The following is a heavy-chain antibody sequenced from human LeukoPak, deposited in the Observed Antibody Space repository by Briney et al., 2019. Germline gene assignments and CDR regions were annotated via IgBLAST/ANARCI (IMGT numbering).Heavy chain of an antibody. CDR3: ARDIAVAGPDY. D-gene: IGHD6-19*01. Sequence: GGSLRLSCAASGFTFSSYSMNWVRQAPGKGLEWVSSIRSSSSYIYYADSVKGRFTISRDNAKNSLYLQMNSLRAEDTAVYYCARDIAVAGPDYWGQGTLVTVSS. CDR1: GFTFSSYS. CDR2: IRSSSSYI. J-gene: IGHJ4*02. V-gene: IGHV3-21*01.